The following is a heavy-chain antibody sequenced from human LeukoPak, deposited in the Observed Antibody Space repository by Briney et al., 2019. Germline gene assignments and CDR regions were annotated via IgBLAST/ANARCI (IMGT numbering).Heavy chain of an antibody. D-gene: IGHD1-26*01. CDR2: MNQDGSEK. J-gene: IGHJ4*02. V-gene: IGHV3-7*01. Sequence: PGGSLRLSCTASGFTVSKIYMSWLRQAPGKGLEGVANMNQDGSEKYYVDSVKGRFTISRDNAKNSLYLQMNNLTAEDSSVYYCARGGELLRPADYWGQGTLVTVSS. CDR3: ARGGELLRPADY. CDR1: GFTVSKIY.